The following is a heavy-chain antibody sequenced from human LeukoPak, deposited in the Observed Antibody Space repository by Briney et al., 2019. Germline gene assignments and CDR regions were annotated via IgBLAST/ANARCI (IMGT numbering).Heavy chain of an antibody. CDR1: GGSISSYY. CDR2: INHGGST. Sequence: PSETLSLTCTVSGGSISSYYWSWIRQPPGKGLEWIGEINHGGSTNHNPSLKSRVTISLDTSKNQFSLKLSSVTAADTTVYYCARALDIVLVPAQFFFDYWGQGTLVTVSS. J-gene: IGHJ4*02. D-gene: IGHD2-2*01. V-gene: IGHV4-34*01. CDR3: ARALDIVLVPAQFFFDY.